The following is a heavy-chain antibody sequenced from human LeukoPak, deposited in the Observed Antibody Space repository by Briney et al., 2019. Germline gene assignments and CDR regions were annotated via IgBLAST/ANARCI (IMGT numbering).Heavy chain of an antibody. CDR3: ARESWPYYDFWSGYYRGRAFDY. V-gene: IGHV3-33*01. D-gene: IGHD3-3*01. Sequence: GGSLRLSCAASGFTFSSYGMHWVRQAPGKGLERVAVIWYDGSNKYYADSVKGRFTTSRDNSKNTLYLQMNSLRAEDTAVYYCARESWPYYDFWSGYYRGRAFDYWGQGTLVTVSS. CDR2: IWYDGSNK. J-gene: IGHJ4*02. CDR1: GFTFSSYG.